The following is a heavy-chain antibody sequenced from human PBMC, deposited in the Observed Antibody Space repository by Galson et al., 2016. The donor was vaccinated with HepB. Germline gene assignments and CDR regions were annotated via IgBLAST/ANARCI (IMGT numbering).Heavy chain of an antibody. CDR2: TYHSGST. V-gene: IGHV4-4*02. CDR3: ARHIIVTGTRGFDF. Sequence: SETLSLTCVVSGASISSNWWSWVRQPPGKGLEWIGETYHSGSTYLNPSLHSRVAISIDRSKNHFSLRLNSVTAADTAVYYCARHIIVTGTRGFDFWGQGILVTVSS. CDR1: GASISSNW. D-gene: IGHD1-7*01. J-gene: IGHJ4*02.